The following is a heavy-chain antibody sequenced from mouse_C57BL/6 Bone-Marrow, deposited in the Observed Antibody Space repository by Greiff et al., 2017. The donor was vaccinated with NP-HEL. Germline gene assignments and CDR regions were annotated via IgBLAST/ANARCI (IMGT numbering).Heavy chain of an antibody. Sequence: QVQLQQPGAELVKPGASVKLSCKASGYTFTSYWMHWVKQRPGQGLEWIGMIHPNSGSTKYNEKVKSKATLTVDKSSSTAYMQLSSLTSEDSAVYYCARLTQTGLFAYWGQGTLVTVSA. CDR3: ARLTQTGLFAY. V-gene: IGHV1-64*01. CDR2: IHPNSGST. CDR1: GYTFTSYW. D-gene: IGHD4-1*01. J-gene: IGHJ3*01.